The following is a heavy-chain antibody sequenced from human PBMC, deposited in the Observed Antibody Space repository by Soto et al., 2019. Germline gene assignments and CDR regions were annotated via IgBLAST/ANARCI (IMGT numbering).Heavy chain of an antibody. J-gene: IGHJ4*02. CDR3: AKEVHCGGGSCSWSEGFDY. V-gene: IGHV3-30*18. CDR2: ISYEGSHT. D-gene: IGHD2-15*01. CDR1: GFIFSSYG. Sequence: QVQLVESGGGVVQPGRSLRLSCAASGFIFSSYGVHWVRQAPGKGLEWVAVISYEGSHTYYADSVKGRFTITRDNSKNTLELQMNSLRPEDTAVYYCAKEVHCGGGSCSWSEGFDYWGQGTLLTVSS.